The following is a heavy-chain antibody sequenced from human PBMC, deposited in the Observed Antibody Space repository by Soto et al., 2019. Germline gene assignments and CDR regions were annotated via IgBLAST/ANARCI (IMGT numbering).Heavy chain of an antibody. D-gene: IGHD2-2*01. J-gene: IGHJ3*02. CDR2: IYYSGST. V-gene: IGHV4-59*08. Sequence: SETLSLTCTVSGGSISSYYWSWIRQPPGKGLEWIGYIYYSGSTNYNPSLKSRVTISVDTSKNQFSLKLSSVTAADTAVYYCARGPRVALAAMSAFDIWGQGTTVTVSS. CDR1: GGSISSYY. CDR3: ARGPRVALAAMSAFDI.